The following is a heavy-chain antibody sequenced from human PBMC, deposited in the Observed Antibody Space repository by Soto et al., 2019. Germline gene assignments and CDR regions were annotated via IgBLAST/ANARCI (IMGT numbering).Heavy chain of an antibody. CDR2: ISGSGGIT. J-gene: IGHJ6*03. D-gene: IGHD1-7*01. V-gene: IGHV3-23*01. CDR1: GFTFSSYS. CDR3: AKAGTKSGFYYIEV. Sequence: GGSLRLSCAASGFTFSSYSMRWVRQAPGKGLEWVSGISGSGGITYYVDSVKGRFTISRDNSQNTLYLQMNSLRAEDTAVYYCAKAGTKSGFYYIEVWGKGTTVTVSS.